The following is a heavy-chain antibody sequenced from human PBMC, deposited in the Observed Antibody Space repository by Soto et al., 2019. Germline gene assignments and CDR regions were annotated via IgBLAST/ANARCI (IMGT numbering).Heavy chain of an antibody. D-gene: IGHD3-22*01. V-gene: IGHV1-58*01. Sequence: SVKVSCKASGFTFTSSAVQWVRQARGQRLEWIGWIVVGSGNTNYAQKFQERVTITRDMSTSTAYMELSSLRSEDTAVYYCAAGYYYDSSGYYYFDYWGQGTLVTVSS. CDR3: AAGYYYDSSGYYYFDY. CDR2: IVVGSGNT. J-gene: IGHJ4*02. CDR1: GFTFTSSA.